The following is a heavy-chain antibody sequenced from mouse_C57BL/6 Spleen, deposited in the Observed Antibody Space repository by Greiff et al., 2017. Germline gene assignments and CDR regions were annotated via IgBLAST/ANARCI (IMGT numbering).Heavy chain of an antibody. J-gene: IGHJ2*01. Sequence: QVHVKQPGAELVRPGSSVKLSCKASGYTFTSYWMHWVKQRPIQGLEWIGNIDPSDSETHYNQKFKDKATLTVDKSSSTAYMQLSSLTSEDSAVYYCARGVFDYWGQGTTRTVSS. CDR3: ARGVFDY. CDR2: IDPSDSET. CDR1: GYTFTSYW. V-gene: IGHV1-52*01.